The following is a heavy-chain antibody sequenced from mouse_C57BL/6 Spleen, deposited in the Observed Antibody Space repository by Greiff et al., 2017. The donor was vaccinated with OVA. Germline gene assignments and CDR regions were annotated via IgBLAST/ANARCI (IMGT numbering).Heavy chain of an antibody. V-gene: IGHV14-4*01. CDR2: IDPENGDT. D-gene: IGHD2-2*01. CDR3: TTNGYDTHWYFDV. J-gene: IGHJ1*03. Sequence: VQLKQSGAELVRPGASVKLSCTASGFNIKDDYMHWVKQRPEQGLEWIGWIDPENGDTEYASKFQGKATITADTSSNTAYLQLSSLTSEDTAVYYCTTNGYDTHWYFDVWGTGTTVTVSS. CDR1: GFNIKDDY.